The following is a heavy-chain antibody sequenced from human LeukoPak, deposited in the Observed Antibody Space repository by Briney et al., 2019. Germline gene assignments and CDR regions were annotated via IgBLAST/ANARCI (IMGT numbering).Heavy chain of an antibody. D-gene: IGHD3-22*01. CDR1: GGTFSSYA. V-gene: IGHV1-69*04. CDR2: IIPIFGIA. J-gene: IGHJ4*02. CDR3: AYYDSSGYGFDY. Sequence: GASVKVSCKASGGTFSSYAISWVRQAPGQGLEWKGRIIPIFGIANYAQKFQGRVTITADKSTSTAYMELSSLRSEDTAVYYCAYYDSSGYGFDYWGQGTLVTVSS.